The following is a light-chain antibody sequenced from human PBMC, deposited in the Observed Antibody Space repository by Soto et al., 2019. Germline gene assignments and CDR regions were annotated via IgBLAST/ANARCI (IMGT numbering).Light chain of an antibody. CDR2: IAS. CDR1: RGISIY. CDR3: LQHYNYPRT. V-gene: IGKV1-17*03. Sequence: DIRRTQSPSVVSASVGDRVTITCRASRGISIYLAWFQQKPGKVPKRLIYIASTLQSGVPSRFSGSGSGTEFNITISSLQPEDFATYYCLQHYNYPRTFGQGTRVEVK. J-gene: IGKJ1*01.